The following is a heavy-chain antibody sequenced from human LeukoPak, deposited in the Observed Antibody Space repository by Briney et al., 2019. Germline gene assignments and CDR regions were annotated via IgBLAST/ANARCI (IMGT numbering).Heavy chain of an antibody. D-gene: IGHD4-17*01. CDR1: GGSISSYY. CDR3: ARDRGVTTSYYYYGMDV. CDR2: IYYSGST. J-gene: IGHJ6*02. Sequence: SETLSLTCTVSGGSISSYYWSWIRQPPGKGLEWIGYIYYSGSTNYNPSLKSRVTISVDTSKNQFSLKLGSVTAADTAVYYCARDRGVTTSYYYYGMDVWGQGTTVTVSS. V-gene: IGHV4-59*01.